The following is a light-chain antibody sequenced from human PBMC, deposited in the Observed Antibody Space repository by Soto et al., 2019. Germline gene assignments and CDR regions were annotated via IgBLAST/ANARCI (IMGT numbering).Light chain of an antibody. CDR1: QDIAIY. Sequence: IQLTQSPSSLSASVGDRVTITCRASQDIAIYLAWYQQKPGEAPKLLIYAASTLYGGVPSRFSGSGSGPDFALTITSLQAEDFATYYCQQLRMYPSTFGGGTKVEIK. CDR3: QQLRMYPST. V-gene: IGKV1-9*01. J-gene: IGKJ4*01. CDR2: AAS.